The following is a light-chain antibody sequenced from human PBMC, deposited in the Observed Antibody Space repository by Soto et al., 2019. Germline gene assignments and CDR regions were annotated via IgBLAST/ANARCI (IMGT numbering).Light chain of an antibody. Sequence: QAVLTQPPSVSAAPGQKVTISCSGSSSNIRNNYVSWYQQLPGAAPKLLIFDNSRRPSGIPDRFSGSKSGTSATLGITGLQTGDEADYYCGTWDSSLSAGVFGGGTKLTVL. CDR3: GTWDSSLSAGV. V-gene: IGLV1-51*01. J-gene: IGLJ2*01. CDR2: DNS. CDR1: SSNIRNNY.